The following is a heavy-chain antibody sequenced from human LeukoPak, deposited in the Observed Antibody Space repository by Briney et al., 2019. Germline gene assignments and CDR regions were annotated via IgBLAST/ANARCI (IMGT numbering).Heavy chain of an antibody. D-gene: IGHD6-19*01. CDR1: GFTFSDYW. V-gene: IGHV3-30*18. Sequence: GGSLRLSCAASGFTFSDYWMNWVRQAPGKGLEWVAVISYDGSNKYYADSVKGRFTISRDNSKNTLYLQMNSLRAEDTAVYYCAKDISGWYGGYYYYYGMDVWGQGTTVTVSS. CDR2: ISYDGSNK. J-gene: IGHJ6*02. CDR3: AKDISGWYGGYYYYYGMDV.